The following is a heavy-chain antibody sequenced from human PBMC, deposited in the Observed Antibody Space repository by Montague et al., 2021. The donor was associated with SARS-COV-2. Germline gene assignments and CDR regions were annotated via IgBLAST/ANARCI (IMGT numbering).Heavy chain of an antibody. CDR1: GASISRHY. CDR3: ARGGRNDYDLLSGYPFDS. CDR2: MFSAGNT. J-gene: IGHJ4*02. Sequence: SETLSLTCSVYGASISRHYWSWIRQPPGKGLEWIGYMFSAGNTNYNPSLESRVTISEDTSKNQFSLELKSVTAADTAVYYCARGGRNDYDLLSGYPFDSWGQGTLVTVSS. V-gene: IGHV4-59*11. D-gene: IGHD3-3*01.